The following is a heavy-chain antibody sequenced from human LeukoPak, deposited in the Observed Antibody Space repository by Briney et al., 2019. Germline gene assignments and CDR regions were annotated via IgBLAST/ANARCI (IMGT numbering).Heavy chain of an antibody. CDR3: AREPSITMVRGEQNYYYYYMDV. CDR1: GGTFSSYA. D-gene: IGHD3-10*01. CDR2: IIPIFGTA. J-gene: IGHJ6*03. Sequence: ASVKVSCKASGGTFSSYAIGWVRQAPGQGLEWMGGIIPIFGTANYAQKFQGRVTITTDESTSTAYMELSSLRSEDTAVYYCAREPSITMVRGEQNYYYYYMDVWGKGTTVTVSS. V-gene: IGHV1-69*05.